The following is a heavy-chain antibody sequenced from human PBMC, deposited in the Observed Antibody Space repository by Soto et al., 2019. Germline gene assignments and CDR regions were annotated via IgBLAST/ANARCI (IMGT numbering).Heavy chain of an antibody. V-gene: IGHV3-33*01. CDR3: ARDPVAVAGTSYYYYAMDV. CDR1: GFTFSSYG. Sequence: PGGSLRLSCAASGFTFSSYGMHWVRQAPGKGLEWVAVIWYDGSNKYYADSVKGRFTISRDNSKNTLYLQMNSLRAEDTAVYYCARDPVAVAGTSYYYYAMDVWCPGTTVTLSS. CDR2: IWYDGSNK. J-gene: IGHJ6*02. D-gene: IGHD6-19*01.